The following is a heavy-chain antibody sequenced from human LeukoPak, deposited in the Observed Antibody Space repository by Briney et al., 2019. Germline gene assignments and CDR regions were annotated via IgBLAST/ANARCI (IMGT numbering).Heavy chain of an antibody. D-gene: IGHD6-19*01. CDR1: GFTFSSYG. CDR3: ARRSGIAVAGAFDY. J-gene: IGHJ4*02. Sequence: GGSLRLSCAASGFTFSSYGMHWVRQAPGKGLEWAAAISFDGSDKHYADSVKGRFTISRDNSKKTLYLQMNSLRAEDTAVYYCARRSGIAVAGAFDYWGQGTLVTVSS. V-gene: IGHV3-30*03. CDR2: ISFDGSDK.